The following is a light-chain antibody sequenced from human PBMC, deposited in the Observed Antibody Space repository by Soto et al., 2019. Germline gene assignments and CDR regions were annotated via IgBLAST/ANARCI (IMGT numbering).Light chain of an antibody. J-gene: IGKJ5*01. CDR2: DAS. V-gene: IGKV3-11*01. Sequence: EIVLTQSPATLSLSPGERATLSCRASQSVSTYLAWYQQKPGQAPRLLIYDASNRATGIPARFSGSGSGTDSTLTISSLEPEDFAVYYCQQRGEWPPGATFGQGTRLEIK. CDR1: QSVSTY. CDR3: QQRGEWPPGAT.